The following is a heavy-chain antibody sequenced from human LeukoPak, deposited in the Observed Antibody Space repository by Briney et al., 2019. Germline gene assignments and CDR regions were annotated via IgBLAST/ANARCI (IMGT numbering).Heavy chain of an antibody. CDR2: IYYSGST. J-gene: IGHJ4*02. CDR3: ARRNCSSTSCHFDY. D-gene: IGHD2-2*01. Sequence: PSQTLSLTCTVSGGSISSGDYYRSWIRQPPGKGLEWIGYIYYSGSTYYDPSLKSRVTISVDTSKNQFSLKLSSVTAADTAVYYCARRNCSSTSCHFDYWGQGTLVTVSS. CDR1: GGSISSGDYY. V-gene: IGHV4-30-4*01.